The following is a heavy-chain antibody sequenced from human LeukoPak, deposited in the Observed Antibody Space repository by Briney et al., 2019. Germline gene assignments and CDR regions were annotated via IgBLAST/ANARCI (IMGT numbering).Heavy chain of an antibody. V-gene: IGHV3-30*03. Sequence: GGSLRLSCAASGFTFSSYSMNWVRQAPGTGLEWVALISYDGSNRHYVDSVKGRFTISRDNSKNTLYLQINRLRAEDAAVYYCARRNRYDSKEIDYWGQGTLVTVSS. D-gene: IGHD3-22*01. CDR3: ARRNRYDSKEIDY. CDR1: GFTFSSYS. CDR2: ISYDGSNR. J-gene: IGHJ4*02.